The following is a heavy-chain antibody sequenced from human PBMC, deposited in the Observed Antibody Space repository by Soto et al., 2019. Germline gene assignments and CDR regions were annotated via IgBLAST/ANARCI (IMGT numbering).Heavy chain of an antibody. CDR1: GFTVSNAW. J-gene: IGHJ5*02. CDR3: TTDSFGGYCSGGSCPENGDWFDP. Sequence: GGSLRLSCAASGFTVSNAWMSWVRQAPGKGLEWVGRIKSKTDGGTTDYAAPVKGRFTISRDDSKNTLYLQMNSLKTEDTAVYYCTTDSFGGYCSGGSCPENGDWFDPWGQGTLVTVSS. D-gene: IGHD2-15*01. CDR2: IKSKTDGGTT. V-gene: IGHV3-15*01.